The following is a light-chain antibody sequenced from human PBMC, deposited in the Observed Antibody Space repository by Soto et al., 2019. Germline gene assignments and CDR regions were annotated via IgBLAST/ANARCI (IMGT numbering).Light chain of an antibody. V-gene: IGLV2-23*01. CDR1: ISDVGSSGP. J-gene: IGLJ1*01. CDR3: CSKVGARTDV. CDR2: EGS. Sequence: QSALTQPASVSGSPGQSITISCSGSISDVGSSGPVSWYQHHPGQVPKLIIDEGSRRPSGVSSRFSGSKTGNTASLTITGLQAEDEANYYCCSKVGARTDVFGTGTKVTVL.